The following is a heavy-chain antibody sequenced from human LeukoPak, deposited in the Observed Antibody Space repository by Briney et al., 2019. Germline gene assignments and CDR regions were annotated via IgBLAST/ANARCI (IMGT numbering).Heavy chain of an antibody. Sequence: SETLSLTCAVYGGSFSGYYWSWIRQPPGKGLEWIGEINHSGSTNYNPSLKSRVTISVDTSKNQFSLKLSSVTAADTAVYYCARGGPRGYSGYERWFDPWGQGTLVTVPS. CDR1: GGSFSGYY. CDR3: ARGGPRGYSGYERWFDP. D-gene: IGHD5-12*01. V-gene: IGHV4-34*01. J-gene: IGHJ5*02. CDR2: INHSGST.